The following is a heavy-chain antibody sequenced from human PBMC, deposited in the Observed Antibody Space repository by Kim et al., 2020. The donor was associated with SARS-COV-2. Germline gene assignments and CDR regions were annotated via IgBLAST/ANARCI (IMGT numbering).Heavy chain of an antibody. J-gene: IGHJ4*02. Sequence: GGSLRLSCAVSGFTFSSSWMSWVRQAPGKGLEWVANINQDGSEKYYVDSVKGRFTVSRDNTKNSFYLQMNTLRDEDTAVYYCATGRSGSHWGQGTLVTVS. CDR1: GFTFSSSW. V-gene: IGHV3-7*01. CDR3: ATGRSGSH. CDR2: INQDGSEK. D-gene: IGHD6-25*01.